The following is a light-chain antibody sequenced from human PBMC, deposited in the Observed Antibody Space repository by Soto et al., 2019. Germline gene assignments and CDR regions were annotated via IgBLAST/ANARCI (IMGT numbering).Light chain of an antibody. Sequence: DIQMTQSPSTLSASVGDRVTITCRASQSINTWLAWYQQKPGKAPKLLIYDASSLESGVPSRFSGSGSGTEFTLTISSLQPDDFATYYCQQFGTFGQGTNVEIQ. V-gene: IGKV1-5*01. CDR1: QSINTW. CDR2: DAS. CDR3: QQFGT. J-gene: IGKJ1*01.